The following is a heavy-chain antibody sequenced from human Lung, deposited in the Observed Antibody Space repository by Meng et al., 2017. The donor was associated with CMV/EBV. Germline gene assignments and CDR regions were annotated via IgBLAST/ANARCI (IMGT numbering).Heavy chain of an antibody. V-gene: IGHV3-23*01. CDR3: VNGIFIYPATILPCDC. D-gene: IGHD2-2*01. J-gene: IGHJ4*01. CDR2: VGSVSGGT. Sequence: GGFLRPSCTALGSTFSSYAMTWVRRAPGKGLEWVSSVGSVSGGTYYAHSVKGRFTFSSDNSKSTLYLQMSSLRIDDTALYYCVNGIFIYPATILPCDCWGLGTLVTVSS. CDR1: GSTFSSYA.